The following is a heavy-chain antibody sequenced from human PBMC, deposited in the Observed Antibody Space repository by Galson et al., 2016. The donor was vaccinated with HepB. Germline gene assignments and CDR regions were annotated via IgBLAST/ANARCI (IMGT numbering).Heavy chain of an antibody. Sequence: SLRLSCAASGFTFSNYGMHWVRQAPGKGLEWVAVMSYDVGHEYYADSVKGRFTISRYNSKNTLYLQMNSLRAEDTALYFFAKGGLEVPAIGSWGQGTRVAVSS. CDR1: GFTFSNYG. J-gene: IGHJ4*02. CDR2: MSYDVGHE. CDR3: AKGGLEVPAIGS. D-gene: IGHD2-21*02. V-gene: IGHV3-30*18.